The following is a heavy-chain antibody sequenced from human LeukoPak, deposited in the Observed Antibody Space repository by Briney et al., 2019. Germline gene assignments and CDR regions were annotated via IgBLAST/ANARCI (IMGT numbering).Heavy chain of an antibody. V-gene: IGHV1-24*01. CDR3: ARPHSYYGSGSHLYYYYYGMDV. CDR2: FDPEDGET. Sequence: ASVKVSCKVSGYTLTELSMHWVRQAPGKGLEWMGGFDPEDGETIYAQKFQGRVTMTEDTSTDTAYMELSSLRSEDTAVYYCARPHSYYGSGSHLYYYYYGMDVWGQGTTVTVSS. CDR1: GYTLTELS. D-gene: IGHD3-10*01. J-gene: IGHJ6*02.